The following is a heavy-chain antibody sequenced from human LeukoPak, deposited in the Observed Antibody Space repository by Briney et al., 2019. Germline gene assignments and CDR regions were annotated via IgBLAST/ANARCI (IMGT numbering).Heavy chain of an antibody. V-gene: IGHV3-30-3*01. Sequence: GGSLRLSCAASGFTFSSYATHWVRQAPGKGLEWVAVISYDGSNKYYADSVKGRFTISRDNSKNTLYLQMNSLRAEDTAVYYCAKDGGPGVVPAAMNYYYMDVWGKGTTVTVSS. CDR2: ISYDGSNK. CDR1: GFTFSSYA. D-gene: IGHD2-2*01. J-gene: IGHJ6*03. CDR3: AKDGGPGVVPAAMNYYYMDV.